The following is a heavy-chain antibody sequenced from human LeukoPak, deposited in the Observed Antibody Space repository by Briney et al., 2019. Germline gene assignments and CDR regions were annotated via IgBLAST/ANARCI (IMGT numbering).Heavy chain of an antibody. Sequence: ASVKVSCKASGYTFTSYDINWVRQATGQGLEWMGWMNPNSGNTGYAQKFQGRVTMTRDTSTSTVYMELSSLRSEDTAVYYCARESSWHPFDYWGQGTLVTVSS. J-gene: IGHJ4*02. CDR3: ARESSWHPFDY. D-gene: IGHD6-6*01. CDR2: MNPNSGNT. V-gene: IGHV1-8*01. CDR1: GYTFTSYD.